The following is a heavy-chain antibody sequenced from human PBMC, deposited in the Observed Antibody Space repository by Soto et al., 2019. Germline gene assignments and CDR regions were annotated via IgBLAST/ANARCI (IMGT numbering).Heavy chain of an antibody. V-gene: IGHV3-21*06. CDR3: ARESEDLTSNFDY. J-gene: IGHJ4*02. Sequence: GGSLRLSCAASWFTFTRYSMNWVRQAPGKGLEWVSSISSTTNYIYYGDSMKGRFTISRDNAKNSLYLEMNSLRAEDTAVYYCARESEDLTSNFDYWGQGTLVTVSS. CDR1: WFTFTRYS. CDR2: ISSTTNYI.